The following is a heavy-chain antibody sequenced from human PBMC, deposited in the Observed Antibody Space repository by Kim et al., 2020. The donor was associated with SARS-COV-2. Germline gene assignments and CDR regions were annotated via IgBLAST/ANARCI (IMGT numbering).Heavy chain of an antibody. D-gene: IGHD6-25*01. Sequence: KGRFTISRDNAKNTRYLQRNSLGAEDTAVYYCARASPAAWSRYYYYGMDVWGQGTTVTVSS. CDR3: ARASPAAWSRYYYYGMDV. V-gene: IGHV3-74*01. J-gene: IGHJ6*02.